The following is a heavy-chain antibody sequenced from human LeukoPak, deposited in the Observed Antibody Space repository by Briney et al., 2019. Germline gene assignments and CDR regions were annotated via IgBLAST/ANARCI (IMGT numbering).Heavy chain of an antibody. CDR3: ARDSVAVAGTFDY. CDR1: GGSISSGSYY. J-gene: IGHJ4*02. V-gene: IGHV4-61*02. CDR2: IYTSGST. D-gene: IGHD6-19*01. Sequence: SETLSLTCTVSGGSISSGSYYWSWIRQPAGKGLEWIGRIYTSGSTNYNPSLKSRVTISVDTSKNQFSLKLSSVTAADTAVYYCARDSVAVAGTFDYWGQGTLVTVSS.